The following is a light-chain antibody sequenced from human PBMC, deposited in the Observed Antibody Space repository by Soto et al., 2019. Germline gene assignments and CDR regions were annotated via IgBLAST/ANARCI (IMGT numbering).Light chain of an antibody. J-gene: IGKJ5*01. V-gene: IGKV1-39*01. Sequence: DIQMTQSPSSLSASVGDRVTVTCRTSQKINNYLTWYQQKPGKAPKLLIYGAFSVQSGVPLRFSASGSGTEFTLTISILQPEEFAIYYCEHSYSAPVTFGQGTRLQIK. CDR1: QKINNY. CDR3: EHSYSAPVT. CDR2: GAF.